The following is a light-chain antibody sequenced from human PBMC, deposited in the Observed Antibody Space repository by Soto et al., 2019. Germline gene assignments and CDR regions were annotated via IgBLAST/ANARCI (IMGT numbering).Light chain of an antibody. Sequence: DIQMTQSPSSLSASLGDRVTITCRASQSISSYLNWYQQKPGKAPNLLIYAASSLQSGVPSRFSGSGSGTDFTLTISNLQPEDFATYYCQQSYSSPPITFGQGTRLEVK. V-gene: IGKV1-39*01. J-gene: IGKJ5*01. CDR3: QQSYSSPPIT. CDR2: AAS. CDR1: QSISSY.